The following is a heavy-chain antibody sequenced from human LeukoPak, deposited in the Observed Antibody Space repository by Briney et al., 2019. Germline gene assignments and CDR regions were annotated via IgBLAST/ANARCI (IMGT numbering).Heavy chain of an antibody. CDR1: GYTFTSYW. Sequence: GESLKISCKGSGYTFTSYWMGWVRQMPGKGLEWMGIIYPGDSDTRYSPSFQGQVTISADKSISTAYLQWSSLKASDTAIYYCARHEDYIIDYWGQGTLVTVSS. D-gene: IGHD4-11*01. V-gene: IGHV5-51*01. CDR2: IYPGDSDT. CDR3: ARHEDYIIDY. J-gene: IGHJ4*02.